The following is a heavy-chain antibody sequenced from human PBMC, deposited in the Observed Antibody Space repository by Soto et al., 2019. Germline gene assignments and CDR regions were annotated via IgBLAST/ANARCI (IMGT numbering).Heavy chain of an antibody. V-gene: IGHV3-21*06. Sequence: EGSLRLSCAASGFTFTSYSMNWVRQSPGKGLEWVVSISSTTNYIYYGESLKGRLTISRDNAKNSMYLQMNSLRAEDTAVYYCARESEDLSSNLDYWGQGTLVTVSA. CDR1: GFTFTSYS. J-gene: IGHJ4*02. CDR2: ISSTTNYI. CDR3: ARESEDLSSNLDY.